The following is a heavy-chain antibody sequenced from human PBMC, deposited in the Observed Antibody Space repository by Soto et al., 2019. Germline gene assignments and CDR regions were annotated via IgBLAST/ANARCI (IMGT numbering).Heavy chain of an antibody. D-gene: IGHD3-3*01. J-gene: IGHJ6*02. V-gene: IGHV5-10-1*03. CDR1: GYSFTSYW. CDR3: AGTIFGVVRGNYYGMDV. CDR2: IDPSDSYT. Sequence: EVQLVQSGAEVKKPGESLRISCKGSGYSFTSYWISWVRQMPGKGLEWMGRIDPSDSYTNYSPSFQGHVTISADKSISTAYLQWSSLNASDTAMYYCAGTIFGVVRGNYYGMDVWGQGTTVTVSS.